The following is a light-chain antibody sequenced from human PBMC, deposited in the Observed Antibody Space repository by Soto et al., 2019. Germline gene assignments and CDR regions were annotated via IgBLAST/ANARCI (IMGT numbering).Light chain of an antibody. CDR1: QGISRW. V-gene: IGKV1D-12*01. Sequence: DIQMTQSPSSVSASLGDRVTLTCRASQGISRWLAWYQQKPGQAPKLLIYEASTLQSGVPSRFSGSGSGTDFTITINSLQPEDFATYYCQQTNTFPITFGQGTRLEIK. J-gene: IGKJ5*01. CDR3: QQTNTFPIT. CDR2: EAS.